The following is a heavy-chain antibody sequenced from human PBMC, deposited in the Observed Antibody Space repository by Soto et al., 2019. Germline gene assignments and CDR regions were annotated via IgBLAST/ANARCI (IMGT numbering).Heavy chain of an antibody. CDR3: ARDAPNTGPFDS. CDR2: IYHTGGT. V-gene: IGHV4-4*02. J-gene: IGHJ4*02. D-gene: IGHD7-27*01. CDR1: GDSISSSHW. Sequence: QVQLQESGPGLVKPSGTLSLTCAVSGDSISSSHWWSWVRQPPGKGLEWVAEIYHTGGTNYNPSLKSRLTISIDTAKNQFSPKLASVTAADTAVYYCARDAPNTGPFDSWGQGTLVTVSS.